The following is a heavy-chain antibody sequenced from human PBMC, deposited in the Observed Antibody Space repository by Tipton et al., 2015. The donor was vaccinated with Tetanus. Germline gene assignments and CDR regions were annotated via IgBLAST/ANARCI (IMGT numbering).Heavy chain of an antibody. J-gene: IGHJ6*02. V-gene: IGHV4-59*01. CDR1: GGSISSYC. Sequence: TLSLTCTVSGGSISSYCWSWIRQPPGKGLEWIGYIYYSGSTNYNPSLKSRVTISVDTSKNQFSLRLSSVTAADTAVYYCARHHGEEPYGDYYYGMDVWGQGTTVTVSS. CDR2: IYYSGST. CDR3: ARHHGEEPYGDYYYGMDV. D-gene: IGHD4-17*01.